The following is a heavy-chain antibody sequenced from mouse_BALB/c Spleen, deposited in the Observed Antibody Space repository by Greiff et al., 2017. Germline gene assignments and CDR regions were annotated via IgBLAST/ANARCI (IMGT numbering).Heavy chain of an antibody. J-gene: IGHJ3*01. CDR2: INPYNDGT. CDR1: GYTFTSYV. CDR3: ARERDGYYVRFAY. D-gene: IGHD2-3*01. V-gene: IGHV1-14*01. Sequence: VQLQQSGPELVKPGASVKMSCKASGYTFTSYVMHWVKQKPGQGLEWIGYINPYNDGTKYNEKFKGKATLTSDKSSSTAYMELSSLTSEDSAVYYCARERDGYYVRFAYWGQGTLVTVSA.